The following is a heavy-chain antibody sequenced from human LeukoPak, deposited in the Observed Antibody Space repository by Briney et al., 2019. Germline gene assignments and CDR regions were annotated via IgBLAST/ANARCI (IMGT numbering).Heavy chain of an antibody. J-gene: IGHJ4*02. V-gene: IGHV4-61*02. Sequence: SETLSLTCTVSGGSISSGSYYWSWIRQPAGKGLEWIGRIYTSGSTGYNPTLKSRVTISVDTSKNQFSLKLSSVTAADTAVYYCGANDFWSGYSLDYWGQGTLVTVSS. CDR2: IYTSGST. CDR3: GANDFWSGYSLDY. CDR1: GGSISSGSYY. D-gene: IGHD3-3*01.